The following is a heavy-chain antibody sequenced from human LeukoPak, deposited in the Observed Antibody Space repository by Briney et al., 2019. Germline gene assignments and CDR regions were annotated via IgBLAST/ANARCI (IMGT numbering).Heavy chain of an antibody. V-gene: IGHV4-31*01. D-gene: IGHD3-3*01. CDR3: ARVESGYSHPSNWFEP. Sequence: SETLSLTCTVSGVSISSGSYYWSWLRQRPGKGLGWIGYIYYSGSTYYNPSLKSLVTISVNTSKYQLSLKLSSVAAADTAVSYCARVESGYSHPSNWFEPWGEGALVTVSS. J-gene: IGHJ5*02. CDR2: IYYSGST. CDR1: GVSISSGSYY.